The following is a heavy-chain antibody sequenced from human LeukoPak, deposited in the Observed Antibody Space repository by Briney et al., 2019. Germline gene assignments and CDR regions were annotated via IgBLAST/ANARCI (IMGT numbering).Heavy chain of an antibody. Sequence: TGGSLRLSCAASGFTFSSYAMSWVRQAPGKGLEWVSAISGSGGSTYYADSVKGRFTISRDNSKNTLYLQMNSLRAEDTAVYYCAKLAASSRYYYMDVWGKGTTVTVSS. D-gene: IGHD2-15*01. V-gene: IGHV3-23*01. CDR3: AKLAASSRYYYMDV. CDR1: GFTFSSYA. CDR2: ISGSGGST. J-gene: IGHJ6*03.